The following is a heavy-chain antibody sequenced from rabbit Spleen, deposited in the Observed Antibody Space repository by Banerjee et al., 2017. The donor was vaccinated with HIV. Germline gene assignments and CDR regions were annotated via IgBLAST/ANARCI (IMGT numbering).Heavy chain of an antibody. J-gene: IGHJ4*01. Sequence: QSLEESGGDLVKPGASLTLTCTASGFSFSSRYYMCWVRQAPGKGLEWIACIDAGGSGITYYASWTKGRFIMSRAPSTTVTLQVTGLTAADTATYFCARDLVTVIGWNFSLWGPGTLVTVS. D-gene: IGHD1-1*01. CDR2: IDAGGSGIT. CDR3: ARDLVTVIGWNFSL. CDR1: GFSFSSRYY. V-gene: IGHV1S40*01.